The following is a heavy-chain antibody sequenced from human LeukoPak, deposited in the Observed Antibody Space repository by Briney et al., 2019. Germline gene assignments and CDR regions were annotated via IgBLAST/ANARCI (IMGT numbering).Heavy chain of an antibody. D-gene: IGHD2-8*01. J-gene: IGHJ4*02. CDR2: ISGSGGST. CDR1: GFTFSSYA. CDR3: AKDRSCTNDICHGDFDY. V-gene: IGHV3-23*01. Sequence: GGSLRLSCAASGFTFSSYAVSWVRQAPGEGLEWVSSISGSGGSTYSADSVKGRFTISRDNSKNTLYLQMNSLRAEDTALYYCAKDRSCTNDICHGDFDYWGQGTLVTVSS.